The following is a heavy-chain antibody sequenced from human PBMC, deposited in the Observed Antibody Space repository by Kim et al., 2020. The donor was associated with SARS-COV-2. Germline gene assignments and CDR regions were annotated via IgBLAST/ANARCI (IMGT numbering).Heavy chain of an antibody. Sequence: SETLSLTCTVSGGSITSFYWNWIRQPPGKGLEWIGYISKRGGTNYNPSLKSRVSMSVDTSKNQFSLQMTSLTAADTAVYYCARQSNRPLDGYNPLDYWGQGTLVTVSS. CDR3: ARQSNRPLDGYNPLDY. J-gene: IGHJ4*02. CDR2: ISKRGGT. V-gene: IGHV4-59*08. D-gene: IGHD5-12*01. CDR1: GGSITSFY.